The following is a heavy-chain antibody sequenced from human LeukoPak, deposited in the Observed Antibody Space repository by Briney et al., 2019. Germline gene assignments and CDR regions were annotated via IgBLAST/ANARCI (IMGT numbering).Heavy chain of an antibody. CDR3: ARDDLQLVRRLGRNTEYYYYYYMDV. Sequence: GGSLRLSCGDSTFNFSDYGMHWVRQAPGKGLEWVSYISSSSSTIYYADSVKGRFTISRDNAKNSLYLQMNSLRAEDTAVYYCARDDLQLVRRLGRNTEYYYYYYMDVWGKGTTVTVSS. D-gene: IGHD6-13*01. V-gene: IGHV3-48*01. CDR2: ISSSSSTI. CDR1: TFNFSDYG. J-gene: IGHJ6*03.